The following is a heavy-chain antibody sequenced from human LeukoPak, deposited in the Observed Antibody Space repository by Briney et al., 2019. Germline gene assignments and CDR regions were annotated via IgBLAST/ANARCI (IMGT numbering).Heavy chain of an antibody. CDR3: AKDGIAAAGTFLSLDWFDP. V-gene: IGHV3-30*18. CDR1: GFTFSSYG. CDR2: ISYDGSNK. Sequence: GGSLRLSCAASGFTFSSYGMHWVRQAPGKGLEWVAVISYDGSNKYYADSVKGRFTISRDNSKNTLYLQMNSLRAEDTAVYYCAKDGIAAAGTFLSLDWFDPWGQGTLVTVSS. D-gene: IGHD6-13*01. J-gene: IGHJ5*02.